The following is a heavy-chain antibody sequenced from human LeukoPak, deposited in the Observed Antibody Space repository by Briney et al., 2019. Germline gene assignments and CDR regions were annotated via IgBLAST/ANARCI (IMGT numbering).Heavy chain of an antibody. D-gene: IGHD2-15*01. CDR3: ARDTQSYYYYCMDV. J-gene: IGHJ6*03. CDR2: IYSGGST. Sequence: GGSLRLSCAASGFTFSSYSMNWVRQAPGKGLEWVSVIYSGGSTYYADSVKGRFTISRDNSKNTLYLQMNSLRAEDTAVYYCARDTQSYYYYCMDVWGKGTTVTVSS. CDR1: GFTFSSYS. V-gene: IGHV3-53*01.